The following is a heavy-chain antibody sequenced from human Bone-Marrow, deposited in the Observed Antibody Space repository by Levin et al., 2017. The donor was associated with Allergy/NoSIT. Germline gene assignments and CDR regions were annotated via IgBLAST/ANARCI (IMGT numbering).Heavy chain of an antibody. CDR3: ARSLYDSNIYPPGY. J-gene: IGHJ4*02. CDR1: GGSINCCY. V-gene: IGHV4-59*01. CDR2: FYYSGST. Sequence: TSETLSLTCSVSGGSINCCYWTWIRQPPGKGLEWIGYFYYSGSTNYNPSLKSRVTISVDTSNNQLSLKLNSVTAADTAVYYCARSLYDSNIYPPGYWGQGTLVTVSS. D-gene: IGHD3-22*01.